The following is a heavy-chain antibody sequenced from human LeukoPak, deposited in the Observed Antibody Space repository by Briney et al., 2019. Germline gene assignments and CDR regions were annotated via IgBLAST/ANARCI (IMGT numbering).Heavy chain of an antibody. Sequence: GGSLRLSCAASGFTVSSNYMSWVRQAPGKGLEWVSVIYSGGSTYYADSVKGRFTISRDNTKNTLYLQMNSLRAEDTAVYYCAKRPSDYGDYVSYFDYWGQGTLVTVSS. J-gene: IGHJ4*02. CDR3: AKRPSDYGDYVSYFDY. CDR1: GFTVSSNY. CDR2: IYSGGST. D-gene: IGHD4-17*01. V-gene: IGHV3-66*04.